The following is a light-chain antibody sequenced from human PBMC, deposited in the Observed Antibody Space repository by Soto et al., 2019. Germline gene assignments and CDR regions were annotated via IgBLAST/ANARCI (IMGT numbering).Light chain of an antibody. CDR3: QQYNNWPVT. CDR1: QSVSSN. V-gene: IGKV3-15*01. J-gene: IGKJ1*01. CDR2: GAS. Sequence: EIVMTQSPATLSVSPGERATLSCRASQSVSSNLAWYQQQPGQAPRLLIYGASTRATGIPARFSGSGSGTEFTLTISSLQSEDFAVYYCQQYNNWPVTFGQGTKVEIK.